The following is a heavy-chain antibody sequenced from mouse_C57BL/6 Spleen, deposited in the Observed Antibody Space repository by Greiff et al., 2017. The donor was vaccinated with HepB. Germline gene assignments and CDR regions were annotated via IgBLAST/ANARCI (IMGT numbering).Heavy chain of an antibody. J-gene: IGHJ1*03. CDR3: ARQTVVRYFDV. CDR2: ISGGGGNT. D-gene: IGHD1-1*01. CDR1: GFTFSSYT. V-gene: IGHV5-9*01. Sequence: EVHLVESGGGLVKPGGSLKLSCAASGFTFSSYTMSWVRQTPEKRLEWVATISGGGGNTYYPDSVKGRFTISRDNAKNTLYLQMSSLRSEDTALYYCARQTVVRYFDVWGTGTTVTVSS.